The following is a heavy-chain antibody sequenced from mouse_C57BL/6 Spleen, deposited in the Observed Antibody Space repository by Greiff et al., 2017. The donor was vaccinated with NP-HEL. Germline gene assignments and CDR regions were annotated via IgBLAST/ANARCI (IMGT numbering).Heavy chain of an antibody. V-gene: IGHV1-26*01. CDR3: ARSFYYYGSSYDYYAMDY. Sequence: VQLQQSGPELVKPGASVKISCKASGYTFTDYYMNWVKQSHGKSLEWIGDINPNNGGTSYNQKFKGKATLTVDKSSSTAYMELRSLTSEDSAVYYCARSFYYYGSSYDYYAMDYWGQGTSVTVSS. CDR1: GYTFTDYY. CDR2: INPNNGGT. D-gene: IGHD1-1*01. J-gene: IGHJ4*01.